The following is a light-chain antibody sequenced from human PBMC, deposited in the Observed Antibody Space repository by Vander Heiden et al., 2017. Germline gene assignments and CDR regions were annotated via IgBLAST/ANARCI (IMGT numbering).Light chain of an antibody. CDR2: GAS. J-gene: IGKJ2*01. Sequence: EIVMTQSPATLSVSPGERATLSCRASQSVSSNLAWYQQKPGQAPRLLIYGASTRATGIQARFSGSGSGTEFTLTISSRQSEDFAVYYCQQYNIGHPGYTFGQGTKLGIK. CDR1: QSVSSN. CDR3: QQYNIGHPGYT. V-gene: IGKV3-15*01.